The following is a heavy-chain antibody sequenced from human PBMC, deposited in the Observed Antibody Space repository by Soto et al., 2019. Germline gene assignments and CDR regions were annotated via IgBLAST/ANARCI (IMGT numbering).Heavy chain of an antibody. CDR2: IIPIFGTA. D-gene: IGHD3-10*02. CDR1: GGTFSSYA. Sequence: SVKVSCKDSGGTFSSYALSWVRQAPGHGLEWIGGIIPIFGTAKYAQNLPGRVTITAEEHTSTPYLDRSNLRSEHTAVYYCVFPRNKQYYYYYGMDVWGQGTTVTVAS. V-gene: IGHV1-69*13. J-gene: IGHJ6*02. CDR3: VFPRNKQYYYYYGMDV.